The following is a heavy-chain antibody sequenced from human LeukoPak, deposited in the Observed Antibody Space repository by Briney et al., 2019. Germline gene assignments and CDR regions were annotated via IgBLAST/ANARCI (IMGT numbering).Heavy chain of an antibody. Sequence: ASVKVSCKVSGYTLTELSMHWVRQAPGKGLEWMGRIIPILGIANYAQKFQGRVTITADKSTSTAYMELSSLRSEDTAVYYCARDRVVVVVAATPDYYGMDVWGQGTTVTVSS. V-gene: IGHV1-69*04. CDR1: GYTLTELS. CDR2: IIPILGIA. CDR3: ARDRVVVVVAATPDYYGMDV. J-gene: IGHJ6*02. D-gene: IGHD2-15*01.